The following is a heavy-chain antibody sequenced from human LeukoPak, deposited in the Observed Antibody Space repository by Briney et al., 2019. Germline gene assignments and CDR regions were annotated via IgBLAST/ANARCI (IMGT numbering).Heavy chain of an antibody. CDR1: GFTFSGYA. Sequence: GGSLRLSCAASGFTFSGYAMSWVRQAPGKGLEWVSAISGSGGSTYYADSVKGRFTISRDNSKNTLYLQMNSLRAEDTAVYYCAKPRPSCSSTSCYLGGFDYWGQGTLVTVSS. D-gene: IGHD2-2*01. V-gene: IGHV3-23*01. CDR3: AKPRPSCSSTSCYLGGFDY. CDR2: ISGSGGST. J-gene: IGHJ4*02.